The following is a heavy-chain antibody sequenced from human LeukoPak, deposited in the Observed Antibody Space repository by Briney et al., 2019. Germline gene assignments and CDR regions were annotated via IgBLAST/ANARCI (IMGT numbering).Heavy chain of an antibody. V-gene: IGHV4-34*01. D-gene: IGHD5-12*01. CDR2: INHSGIT. J-gene: IGHJ6*02. CDR3: ATGTHNTRGYSKTYYYYYGMDV. CDR1: GGSSRGYY. Sequence: PSETLSLTRSVSGGSSRGYYWSWIREPPGRGRGWMGEINHSGITNYNPSHKCRVTISVDTSKNQFYLKLSSVTAADTAVHYWATGTHNTRGYSKTYYYYYGMDVWGQGTTVTVSS.